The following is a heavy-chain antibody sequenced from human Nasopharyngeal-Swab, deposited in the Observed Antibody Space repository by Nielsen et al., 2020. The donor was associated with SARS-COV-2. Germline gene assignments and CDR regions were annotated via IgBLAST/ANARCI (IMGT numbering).Heavy chain of an antibody. Sequence: ASVKVSCKASGYTFTSYYMHWVRQVPGQGLEWMGIINPSGGSTSYAQKFQGRVTMTRDTSTSTVYMELSSLRSEDTAVYYCAITMVRGYGMDVWGQGTTVTVSS. CDR1: GYTFTSYY. V-gene: IGHV1-46*01. CDR3: AITMVRGYGMDV. CDR2: INPSGGST. J-gene: IGHJ6*02. D-gene: IGHD3-10*01.